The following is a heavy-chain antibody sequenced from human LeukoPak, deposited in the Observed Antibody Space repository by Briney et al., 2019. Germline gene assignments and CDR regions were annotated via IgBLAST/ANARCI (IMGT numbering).Heavy chain of an antibody. CDR1: GFTFSSYS. Sequence: YPGESLRLSCAASGFTFSSYSMNWVRQAPGKGLEWVSYISSSSSTIYYADSVKGRFTISRDNAKNSLYLQMNSLRAEDTAVYYCARDGVGAGLDYWGQGTLVTVSS. V-gene: IGHV3-48*01. CDR2: ISSSSSTI. CDR3: ARDGVGAGLDY. J-gene: IGHJ4*02. D-gene: IGHD1-26*01.